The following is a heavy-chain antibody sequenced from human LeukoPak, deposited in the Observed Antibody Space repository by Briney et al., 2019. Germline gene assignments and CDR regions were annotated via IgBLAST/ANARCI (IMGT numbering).Heavy chain of an antibody. D-gene: IGHD3-22*01. V-gene: IGHV1-18*01. CDR3: ARPGSGYYSPDFDY. CDR1: GYTFTSYG. J-gene: IGHJ4*02. Sequence: ASVKVSCKASGYTFTSYGISWVRQAPGQGLEWMGWISAYNGNTNYAQKLQGRVTMTTDTSTSTVYMELSSLRSEDTAVYYCARPGSGYYSPDFDYWGQGTLVTVSP. CDR2: ISAYNGNT.